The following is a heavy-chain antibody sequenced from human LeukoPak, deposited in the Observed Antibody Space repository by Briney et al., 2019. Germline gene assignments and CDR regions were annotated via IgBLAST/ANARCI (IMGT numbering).Heavy chain of an antibody. V-gene: IGHV3-11*04. Sequence: PGGSLRLSCAASGFTFSDYYMSWIRQAPGKGLEWVSYISTSGSTIYYADSVKGRFTISRDNAKNSLYLQMNSLRAEDTAVYYCAREQLLWFGELLGAFDYWGQGTLVTVSS. CDR3: AREQLLWFGELLGAFDY. CDR2: ISTSGSTI. D-gene: IGHD3-10*01. J-gene: IGHJ4*02. CDR1: GFTFSDYY.